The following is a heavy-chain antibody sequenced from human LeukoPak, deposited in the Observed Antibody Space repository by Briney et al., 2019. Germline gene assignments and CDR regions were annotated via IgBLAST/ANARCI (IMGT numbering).Heavy chain of an antibody. J-gene: IGHJ4*02. CDR2: IYYSGYT. CDR1: GASISSYY. CDR3: ARGQVYFDY. Sequence: PSETLSLTCTVSGASISSYYWSWIRQPPGKGLEYIGYIYYSGYTTYNPSLKSRVTISLDTSGNKFSLKLSSVTAADTAVYYCARGQVYFDYWGQGTLVTVSS. V-gene: IGHV4-59*01.